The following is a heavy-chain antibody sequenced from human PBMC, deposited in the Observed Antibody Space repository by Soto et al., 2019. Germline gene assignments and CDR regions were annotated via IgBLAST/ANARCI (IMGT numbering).Heavy chain of an antibody. CDR2: VNPILNMS. J-gene: IGHJ4*02. CDR1: GDTFSFYS. CDR3: ATSYGSGYRAFDY. D-gene: IGHD3-10*01. V-gene: IGHV1-69*04. Sequence: QVQLVQSGAEVKRPGSSVKVSCKASGDTFSFYSINWVRQAPGLGREWMGRVNPILNMSNYAQRFQGRVTMTADKSTSTAYMELSGLRSEDTAMYYCATSYGSGYRAFDYWGQGALVTVSS.